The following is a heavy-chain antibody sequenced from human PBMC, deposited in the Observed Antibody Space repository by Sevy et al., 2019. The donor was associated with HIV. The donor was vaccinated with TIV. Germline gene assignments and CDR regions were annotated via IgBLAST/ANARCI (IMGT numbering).Heavy chain of an antibody. D-gene: IGHD2-8*01. Sequence: GSLRLSCVASGFTFPIYSVVWVRRAPGKGLEWLTLISYDGNNRYYADSVKGRFTISRDNSNNILYLQMTSLRVEDTALYYCARVAVEYCTNDCYHRFDHWGLGTLVTVSS. CDR1: GFTFPIYS. J-gene: IGHJ4*02. V-gene: IGHV3-30*04. CDR3: ARVAVEYCTNDCYHRFDH. CDR2: ISYDGNNR.